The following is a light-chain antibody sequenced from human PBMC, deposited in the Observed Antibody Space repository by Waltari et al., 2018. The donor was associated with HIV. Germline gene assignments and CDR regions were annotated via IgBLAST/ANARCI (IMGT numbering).Light chain of an antibody. V-gene: IGLV2-14*03. CDR3: SSYARNSPWL. J-gene: IGLJ3*02. CDR2: YVS. CDR1: ARAFGHHTY. Sequence: QSVLTQPAPVSGAPGHSVTISSPGTARAFGHHTYVSWYQQHPGRAPKLLIYYVSHRPSGISQRFSGSRSGTTASLTISGLQAEDDADYYCSSYARNSPWLFGGGTKLSVL.